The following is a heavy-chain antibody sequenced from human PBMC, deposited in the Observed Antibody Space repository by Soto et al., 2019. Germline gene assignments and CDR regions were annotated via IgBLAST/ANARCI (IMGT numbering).Heavy chain of an antibody. V-gene: IGHV4-59*01. D-gene: IGHD1-26*01. J-gene: IGHJ5*02. Sequence: SETLSLTCTVSGGSLKNYFLSWIRRPPGGGLEWIGYIYYLGTTYYNPSLQSRVAMSVDTSKNQFSLNVTSVTAADTAIYYCARVGAARNWFDPWGQGTRVTVS. CDR1: GGSLKNYF. CDR2: IYYLGTT. CDR3: ARVGAARNWFDP.